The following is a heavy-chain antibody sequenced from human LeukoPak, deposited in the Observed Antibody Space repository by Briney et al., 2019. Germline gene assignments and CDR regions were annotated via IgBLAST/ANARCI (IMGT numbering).Heavy chain of an antibody. CDR1: GGSISSYY. D-gene: IGHD6-13*01. Sequence: SSETLSLTCTVSGGSISSYYWSWIRQPPGKGLEWIGYIYYSGSTNHNPSLKSRVTISVDTSKNQFSLKLSSVTAADTAVYYCARAPPGIAAAGPDAFDIWGQGTMVTVSS. CDR2: IYYSGST. CDR3: ARAPPGIAAAGPDAFDI. V-gene: IGHV4-59*01. J-gene: IGHJ3*02.